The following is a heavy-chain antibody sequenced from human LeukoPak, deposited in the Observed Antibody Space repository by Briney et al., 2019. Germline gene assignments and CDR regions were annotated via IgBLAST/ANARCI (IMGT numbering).Heavy chain of an antibody. CDR2: VYDSGVT. CDR1: GGSTGRDY. CDR3: ARLSPHCSGGSCYRGAFDY. V-gene: IGHV4-59*08. J-gene: IGHJ4*02. D-gene: IGHD2-15*01. Sequence: PSETLSLTCTVSGGSTGRDYGSWVRQPPGKGLEWIAYVYDSGVTSNNPAHKIQVAISIATSKNQCSLNLSSVTAADTAAYYCARLSPHCSGGSCYRGAFDYWGQGTLVTVSS.